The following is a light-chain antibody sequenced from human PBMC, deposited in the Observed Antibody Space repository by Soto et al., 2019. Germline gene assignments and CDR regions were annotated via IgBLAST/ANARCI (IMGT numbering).Light chain of an antibody. J-gene: IGKJ5*01. CDR2: GAS. V-gene: IGKV1-39*01. CDR3: QQSYTPPIT. Sequence: DIQMTQSPSSLSASVGDRVTITCRASRSIDTYLNWYQQKPGKAPNLLIYGASSLQSGVPLRFSGSGSGTDFTLTITSLQPEDFATYYCQQSYTPPITFGQGTRLEIK. CDR1: RSIDTY.